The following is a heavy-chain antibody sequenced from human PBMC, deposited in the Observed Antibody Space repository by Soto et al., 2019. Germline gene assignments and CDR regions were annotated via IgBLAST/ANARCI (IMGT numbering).Heavy chain of an antibody. CDR2: IYYSGST. CDR3: ARGRGTISGYYPFFDY. Sequence: QVQLQESGPGLVKPSQTLSLTCTVSGGSISSGGYYWSWIRQHPGKGLEWIGYIYYSGSTYYNPSLKSRVTLSVXTXKXXFSLKLSSVTAADTAVYYCARGRGTISGYYPFFDYWGQGTLVTVSS. CDR1: GGSISSGGYY. J-gene: IGHJ4*02. V-gene: IGHV4-31*03. D-gene: IGHD3-22*01.